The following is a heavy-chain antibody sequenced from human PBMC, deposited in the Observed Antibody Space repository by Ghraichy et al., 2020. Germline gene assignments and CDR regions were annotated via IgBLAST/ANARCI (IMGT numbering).Heavy chain of an antibody. D-gene: IGHD3-3*01. CDR1: GFTFSSYA. CDR2: ISGSGGST. V-gene: IGHV3-23*01. Sequence: ETLSLTCAASGFTFSSYAMSWVRQAPGKGLEWVSAISGSGGSTYYADSVKGRFTISRDNSKNTLYLQMNSLRAEDTAVYYCAKRSPYYDFWYFDLWGRGTLVTVSS. J-gene: IGHJ2*01. CDR3: AKRSPYYDFWYFDL.